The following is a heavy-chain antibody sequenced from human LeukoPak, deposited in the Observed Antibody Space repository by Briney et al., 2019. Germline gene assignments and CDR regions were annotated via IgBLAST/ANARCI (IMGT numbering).Heavy chain of an antibody. CDR2: MNPNSGDR. CDR3: VRTLSAMIPYDY. J-gene: IGHJ4*01. V-gene: IGHV1-2*02. D-gene: IGHD3-16*01. Sequence: ASVKVSCETSGYTFTAYYLHWVRQAPGQGLEWMGWMNPNSGDRNSAQKFQGRVTMTRDTSIRTIYMELSSLRSDDTAVYYCVRTLSAMIPYDYWGNGTLIIASS. CDR1: GYTFTAYY.